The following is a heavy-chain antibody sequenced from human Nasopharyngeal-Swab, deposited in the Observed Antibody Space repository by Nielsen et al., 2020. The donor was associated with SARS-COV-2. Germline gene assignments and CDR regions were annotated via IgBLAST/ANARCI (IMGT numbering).Heavy chain of an antibody. CDR2: INTNTGNP. CDR3: ARAFVSSWPYYYYYGMDV. Sequence: WVRQAPGQGFEWMGWINTNTGNPTYAQGFTGRFVFSLDTSVSTAYLQISSLKAEDTAVYYCARAFVSSWPYYYYYGMDVWGQGTTVTVSS. J-gene: IGHJ6*02. D-gene: IGHD6-13*01. V-gene: IGHV7-4-1*02.